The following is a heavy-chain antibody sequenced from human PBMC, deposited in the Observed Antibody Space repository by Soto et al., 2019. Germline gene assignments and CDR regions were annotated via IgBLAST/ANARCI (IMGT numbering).Heavy chain of an antibody. CDR3: ARRDYDFWSGYYNGYYYYGMDV. V-gene: IGHV4-39*01. CDR1: GGSISSSSYY. Sequence: PSETLSLTCTVSGGSISSSSYYWGWIRQPPGKGLEWIGSIYYSGSTYYNPSLKSRVTISVDTSKNQFSLKLSSVTAADTAVYYCARRDYDFWSGYYNGYYYYGMDVWGQGTTVT. CDR2: IYYSGST. D-gene: IGHD3-3*01. J-gene: IGHJ6*02.